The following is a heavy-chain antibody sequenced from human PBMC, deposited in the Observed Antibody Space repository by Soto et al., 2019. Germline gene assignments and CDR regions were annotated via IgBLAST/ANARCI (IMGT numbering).Heavy chain of an antibody. CDR3: ARGRGCSTGCHNFDY. CDR1: GFRFTSYW. D-gene: IGHD2-2*01. J-gene: IGHJ4*02. Sequence: VQLVESGGGLVQPGGSLRLSCAASGFRFTSYWMTWVRQAPGKGLEWVANIKQDGSENYYVDSVKGRFTISRDNAKNSLYLQMNSLRAEDTAVYYCARGRGCSTGCHNFDYWGQGTLVTVSS. CDR2: IKQDGSEN. V-gene: IGHV3-7*01.